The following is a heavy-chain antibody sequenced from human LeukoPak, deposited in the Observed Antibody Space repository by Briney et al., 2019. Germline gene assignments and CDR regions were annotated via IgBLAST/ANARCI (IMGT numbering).Heavy chain of an antibody. V-gene: IGHV4-59*01. CDR2: IYYRGST. D-gene: IGHD5-18*01. Sequence: PSETLSLTCTVSGGSISSYYWSWIRQPPGKGLEWIGYIYYRGSTNYNPSLKSRVTISVDTSKNQFSLILSSVTAADTAVYHCARVRSGYSYGPLDYWGQGTLVTVSS. CDR3: ARVRSGYSYGPLDY. CDR1: GGSISSYY. J-gene: IGHJ4*02.